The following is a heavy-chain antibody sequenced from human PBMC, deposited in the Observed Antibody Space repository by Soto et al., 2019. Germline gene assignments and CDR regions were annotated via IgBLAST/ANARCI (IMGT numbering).Heavy chain of an antibody. V-gene: IGHV3-33*01. D-gene: IGHD4-4*01. CDR3: ARDGEYSNYYFDY. CDR2: VWHDGSNK. CDR1: GFTFSAYG. Sequence: GGSLRLSCAASGFTFSAYGIHWVRQAPGKGLEWVAVVWHDGSNKYYADSVKGRFTISRDNSKSTVNLYMNSLRAEDTAVYYCARDGEYSNYYFDYWGQGTLVTVSS. J-gene: IGHJ4*02.